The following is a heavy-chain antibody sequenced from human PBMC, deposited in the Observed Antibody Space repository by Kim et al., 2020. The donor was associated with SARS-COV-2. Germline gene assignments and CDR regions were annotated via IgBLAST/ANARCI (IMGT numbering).Heavy chain of an antibody. Sequence: GGSLRLSCAASGFTFSSYGMHWVRQAPGKGLEWVAVIWYDGSNKYYADSVKGRFTISRDNSKNTLYLQMNSLRAEDTAVYYCARESALLCSGGSCYSLAFDIWGQGTMVTVSS. V-gene: IGHV3-33*01. J-gene: IGHJ3*02. CDR2: IWYDGSNK. CDR3: ARESALLCSGGSCYSLAFDI. D-gene: IGHD2-15*01. CDR1: GFTFSSYG.